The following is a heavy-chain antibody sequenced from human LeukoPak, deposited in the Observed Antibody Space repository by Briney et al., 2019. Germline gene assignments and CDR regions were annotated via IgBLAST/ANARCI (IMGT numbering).Heavy chain of an antibody. D-gene: IGHD3-3*01. V-gene: IGHV4-34*01. Sequence: SETLSLTCAVYGGSFSGYYWSWIRQPPGKGLEWIGEINHSGSTNYNPSLKSRVTISVDTSKNQFSLELSSVTAADTAVYYCARGYYDFWSGAHNYFDYWGQGTLVTVSS. CDR3: ARGYYDFWSGAHNYFDY. J-gene: IGHJ4*02. CDR1: GGSFSGYY. CDR2: INHSGST.